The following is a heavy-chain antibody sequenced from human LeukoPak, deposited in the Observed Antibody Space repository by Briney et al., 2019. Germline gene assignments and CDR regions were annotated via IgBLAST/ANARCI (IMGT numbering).Heavy chain of an antibody. CDR2: VTPGGNIP. CDR3: AKDIWLVSSGFQTFDL. D-gene: IGHD3-22*01. V-gene: IGHV3-23*01. Sequence: GESLRLSCAASGFTFNNYAMSWVRQATGKGLEWVSGVTPGGNIPYYADSVKGRFTISRDNSKNTLYLQMGSLRAADTALYYCAKDIWLVSSGFQTFDLWGQGTLVTVSS. CDR1: GFTFNNYA. J-gene: IGHJ4*02.